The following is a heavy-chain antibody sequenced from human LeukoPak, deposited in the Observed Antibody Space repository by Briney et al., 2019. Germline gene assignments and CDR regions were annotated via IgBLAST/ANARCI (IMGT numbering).Heavy chain of an antibody. CDR2: IYPGDSDS. J-gene: IGHJ4*02. Sequence: GESLKISCRGSGYSFTTYWIGWVRQMPGKGLEWMGIIYPGDSDSRYTPSFQGHVTMSADKSITTAYLQWSSLKASDTAMYYCARRQGCSSTSCPPDYWGQGTLVTVSP. CDR3: ARRQGCSSTSCPPDY. CDR1: GYSFTTYW. D-gene: IGHD2-2*01. V-gene: IGHV5-51*01.